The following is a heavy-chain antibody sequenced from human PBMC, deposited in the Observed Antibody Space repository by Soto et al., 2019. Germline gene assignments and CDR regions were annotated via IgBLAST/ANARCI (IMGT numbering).Heavy chain of an antibody. CDR2: ISYDGSNK. CDR3: AKDFVQYYFDY. D-gene: IGHD6-6*01. Sequence: GGSLRLSCAASGFTFSSYGMHWVRQAPGKGLEWVAVISYDGSNKYYADSVKGRFTISRDNSKNTLYLQMNSLRAEDTAVYYCAKDFVQYYFDYWGQGTLVTVSS. V-gene: IGHV3-30*18. J-gene: IGHJ4*02. CDR1: GFTFSSYG.